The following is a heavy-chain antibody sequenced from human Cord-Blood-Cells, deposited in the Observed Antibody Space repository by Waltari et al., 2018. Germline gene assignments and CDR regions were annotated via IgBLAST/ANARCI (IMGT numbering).Heavy chain of an antibody. CDR2: INHSGST. D-gene: IGHD6-6*01. V-gene: IGHV4-34*01. CDR1: GGSFSGYS. Sequence: QVQLQQWGAGLLKPSETLSLTSPVYGGSFSGYSWSWIRQPPGKGLEWIGEINHSGSTNYNPSLKSRVTISVDTAKNQFSLKLSSVTAADTAVYYCARGGSSSPFDYWGQGTLVTVSS. CDR3: ARGGSSSPFDY. J-gene: IGHJ4*02.